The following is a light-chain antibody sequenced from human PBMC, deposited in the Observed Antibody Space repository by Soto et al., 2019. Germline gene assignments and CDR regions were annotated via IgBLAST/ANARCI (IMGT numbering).Light chain of an antibody. CDR2: LAS. CDR1: QSVSRSY. Sequence: EVVLTQSPGTLSLSPVERATLSCRASQSVSRSYLAWYQQKPGQAPRLLIYLASSRATGIPDRFSGSGSGTDFTLTISRLEPEDFAMYYCQQYGSSPYTFGQGTKLEIK. V-gene: IGKV3-20*01. J-gene: IGKJ2*01. CDR3: QQYGSSPYT.